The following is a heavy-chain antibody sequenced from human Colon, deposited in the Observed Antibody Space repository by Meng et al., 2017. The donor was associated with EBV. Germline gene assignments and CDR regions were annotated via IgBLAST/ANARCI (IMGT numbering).Heavy chain of an antibody. Sequence: QVQLQQWGAGLLQPSETLSLPCAVYGGSFSGYYWTWIRQPPGKGLEWIGEINHSGSTNYNPSLKSRVTISVDTSKNQFSLKVTSVTAADTAVYYCARQYGDYASYWFDPWGQGPLVTVSS. CDR2: INHSGST. J-gene: IGHJ5*02. CDR1: GGSFSGYY. V-gene: IGHV4-34*01. D-gene: IGHD4-17*01. CDR3: ARQYGDYASYWFDP.